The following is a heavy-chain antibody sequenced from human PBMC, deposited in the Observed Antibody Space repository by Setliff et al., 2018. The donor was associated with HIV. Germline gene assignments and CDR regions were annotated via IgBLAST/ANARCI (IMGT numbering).Heavy chain of an antibody. Sequence: SGPTLVHPTQTLTLTCTFSGFSPNTPGMRVRWIRQHPGKALEWLARIDWDGNKFYSTSLKTRLTISKDTSKSQVVLTLSNVDPVDTATYYCARISIGGIAGAFDIWGQGTVVTVSS. CDR1: GFSPNTPGMR. CDR3: ARISIGGIAGAFDI. V-gene: IGHV2-70*04. CDR2: IDWDGNK. J-gene: IGHJ3*02. D-gene: IGHD3-16*01.